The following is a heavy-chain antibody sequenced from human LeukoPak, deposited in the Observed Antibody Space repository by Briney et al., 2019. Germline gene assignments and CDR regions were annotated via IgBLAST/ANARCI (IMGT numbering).Heavy chain of an antibody. V-gene: IGHV1-2*02. J-gene: IGHJ4*02. CDR1: GYTFTGYY. Sequence: ASVKVSCKASGYTFTGYYIHWVRQAPGQGLEWMGWINPNSADTNYAQKFQARVTMTRDTSISTAYMELSSLRSDDTAVYYCGRFFSYGQTYYLDYWGQGTLVTVSS. D-gene: IGHD5-18*01. CDR2: INPNSADT. CDR3: GRFFSYGQTYYLDY.